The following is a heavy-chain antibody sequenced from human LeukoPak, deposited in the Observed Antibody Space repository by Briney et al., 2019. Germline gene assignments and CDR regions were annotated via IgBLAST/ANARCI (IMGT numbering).Heavy chain of an antibody. J-gene: IGHJ5*02. Sequence: ASVKVSCKASGYTFTSYGISWVRQAPGQGLEWMGWISAYNGNTNYAQKLQGRVTMTTDTSTSTAYMELRSLRSDDTAVYYCARLGDYDFWSGYPENWFDPWGQGTLVTVSS. CDR2: ISAYNGNT. V-gene: IGHV1-18*01. CDR1: GYTFTSYG. CDR3: ARLGDYDFWSGYPENWFDP. D-gene: IGHD3-3*01.